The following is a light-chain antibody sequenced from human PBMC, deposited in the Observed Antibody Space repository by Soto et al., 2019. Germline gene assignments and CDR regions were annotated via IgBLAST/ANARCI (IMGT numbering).Light chain of an antibody. CDR3: QQYNNWPLT. Sequence: DIVMTQSPATLSVSPGERATLSCRASQSVASKLAWYQQKPGQAPKLLIYGASTRATGIRARFSGSGSGTEFSLTISSLQSEDFAVYYCQQYNNWPLTFGGGTKVEIK. V-gene: IGKV3D-15*01. J-gene: IGKJ4*01. CDR2: GAS. CDR1: QSVASK.